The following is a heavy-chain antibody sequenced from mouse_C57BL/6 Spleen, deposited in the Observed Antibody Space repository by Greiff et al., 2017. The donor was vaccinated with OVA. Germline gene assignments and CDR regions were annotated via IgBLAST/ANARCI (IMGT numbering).Heavy chain of an antibody. D-gene: IGHD3-2*02. CDR3: ARNVGSGYLYYAMDY. Sequence: DVHLVESGGGLVKPGGSLKLSCAASGFTFSDYGMHWVRQAPEKGLEWVAYISSGSSTIYYADTVKGRFTISRDNAKNTLFLQMTSLRSEDTAMYYCARNVGSGYLYYAMDYWGQGTSVTVSS. CDR2: ISSGSSTI. CDR1: GFTFSDYG. V-gene: IGHV5-17*01. J-gene: IGHJ4*01.